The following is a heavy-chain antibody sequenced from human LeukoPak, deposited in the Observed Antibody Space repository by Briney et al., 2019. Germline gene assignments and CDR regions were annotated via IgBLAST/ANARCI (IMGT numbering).Heavy chain of an antibody. CDR1: GFTFSSYA. D-gene: IGHD3-22*01. CDR2: ISYDGSNK. Sequence: GRSLRLSCAASGFTFSSYAMRWVRQAPGKGLEWVAVISYDGSNKYYADSVKGRFTISRDNSKNTLYLQMNSLRAEDTAVYYCARVHLPIVVLGAHFDYWGQGTLVTVSS. V-gene: IGHV3-30-3*01. J-gene: IGHJ4*02. CDR3: ARVHLPIVVLGAHFDY.